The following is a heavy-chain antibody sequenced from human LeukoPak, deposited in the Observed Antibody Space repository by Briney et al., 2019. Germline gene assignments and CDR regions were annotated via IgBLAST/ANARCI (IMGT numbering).Heavy chain of an antibody. CDR3: ARESVGYYYDSSGYFPLDY. CDR2: IYYSGST. V-gene: IGHV4-39*07. D-gene: IGHD3-22*01. J-gene: IGHJ4*02. Sequence: SETLSLTCTVSGGSICSSSYYWGWIRQPPGKGLEWIGSIYYSGSTYYNPSLKSRVTISVDTSKNQFSLKLSSVTAADTAVYYCARESVGYYYDSSGYFPLDYWGQGTLVTVSS. CDR1: GGSICSSSYY.